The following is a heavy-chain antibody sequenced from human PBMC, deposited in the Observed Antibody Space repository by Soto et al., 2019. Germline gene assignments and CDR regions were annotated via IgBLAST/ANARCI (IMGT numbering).Heavy chain of an antibody. CDR2: ISYDGSNK. CDR3: ARTPDVLLWFGEPPNYFQH. J-gene: IGHJ1*01. V-gene: IGHV3-30-3*01. CDR1: GFTFSSYA. D-gene: IGHD3-10*01. Sequence: QVPLVESGGGVVQPGRSLRLSCAASGFTFSSYAMHWVRQAPGKGLEWVAVISYDGSNKYYADSLKGRFTISRDNSKNTLYLQMSSLRAEDTAVYYCARTPDVLLWFGEPPNYFQHWGEGTRVAVSS.